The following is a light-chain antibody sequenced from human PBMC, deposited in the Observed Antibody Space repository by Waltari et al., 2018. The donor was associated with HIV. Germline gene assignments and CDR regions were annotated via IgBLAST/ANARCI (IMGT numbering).Light chain of an antibody. CDR3: ATWDDSLSWV. V-gene: IGLV1-44*01. CDR2: SNN. J-gene: IGLJ3*02. Sequence: QSVLTQPPSASGTPGRRVTLSCSGSSSHSGSNTVNWYQQLPEAAPKLLIFSNNQRPSGVPDRFSGSKSGTSASRAISGLQSEEEADYYCATWDDSLSWVFGGGTKLTVL. CDR1: SSHSGSNT.